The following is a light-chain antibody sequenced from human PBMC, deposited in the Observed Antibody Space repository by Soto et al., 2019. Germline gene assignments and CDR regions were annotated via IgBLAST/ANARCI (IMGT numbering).Light chain of an antibody. CDR2: AVS. CDR3: KQSSAFPLT. V-gene: IGKV1-12*01. Sequence: DIQMTQSPSSVSASVGDRVTITCRASQGINNWLAWYQQKPGKAPELLIYAVSYLQSGVPSRFSGSGSGTDFTLTSSSLQPEDFATYFCKQSSAFPLTFGGGTKVEIK. CDR1: QGINNW. J-gene: IGKJ4*01.